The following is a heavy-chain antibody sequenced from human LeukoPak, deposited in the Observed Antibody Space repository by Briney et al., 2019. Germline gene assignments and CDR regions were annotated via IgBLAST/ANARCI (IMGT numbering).Heavy chain of an antibody. CDR3: ARANKVVYAILYYYGSGNRLDV. CDR1: GFTFSSYG. V-gene: IGHV3-33*01. Sequence: AGRSLRLSCAASGFTFSSYGMHWVRQAPGKGLEWVAVIWYDGSNKYYADSVKGRFTISRDNSKNTLYLQMNSLRAEDTAVYYCARANKVVYAILYYYGSGNRLDVWGQGTTVTVSS. J-gene: IGHJ6*02. D-gene: IGHD3-10*01. CDR2: IWYDGSNK.